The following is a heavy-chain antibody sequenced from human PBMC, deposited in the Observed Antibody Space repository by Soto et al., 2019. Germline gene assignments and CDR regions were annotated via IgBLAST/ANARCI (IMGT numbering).Heavy chain of an antibody. CDR1: GFTFSSYG. D-gene: IGHD3-9*01. V-gene: IGHV3-33*01. Sequence: GGSLRLSCAASGFTFSSYGMHWVRQAPGKGLEWVAVIWYDGSNKYYADSVKGRFTISRDNSKNTLYLQMNSLRAEDTAVYCCARHDILTGYFRPYFDYWGQGTLVTVSS. CDR2: IWYDGSNK. CDR3: ARHDILTGYFRPYFDY. J-gene: IGHJ4*02.